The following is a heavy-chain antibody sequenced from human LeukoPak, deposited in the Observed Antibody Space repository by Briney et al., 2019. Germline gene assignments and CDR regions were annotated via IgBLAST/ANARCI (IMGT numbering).Heavy chain of an antibody. CDR2: IRYDGSNK. Sequence: PGGSLRLSCAASGFTFSSYGMHWVRQAPGKGLEWVAFIRYDGSNKYYADSVKARFTISRDNSENTVHLQMNSLRVEDTALYYCSKDLGPDYDILTVRGQGTLVTVSS. D-gene: IGHD3-9*01. CDR3: SKDLGPDYDILTV. CDR1: GFTFSSYG. V-gene: IGHV3-30*02. J-gene: IGHJ4*02.